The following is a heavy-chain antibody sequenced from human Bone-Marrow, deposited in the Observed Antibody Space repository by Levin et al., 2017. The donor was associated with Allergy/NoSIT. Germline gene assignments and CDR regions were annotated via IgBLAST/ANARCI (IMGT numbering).Heavy chain of an antibody. J-gene: IGHJ4*02. V-gene: IGHV3-7*01. CDR1: GFTFSVYW. D-gene: IGHD3-16*01. CDR2: IKEDGSER. CDR3: ARDWNWGNDY. Sequence: GESLKISCAASGFTFSVYWMTWVRQAPGKGLEWVASIKEDGSERWYVDSVKGRFTISRDNAKNSLFLQMNSLRADDTAVYYCARDWNWGNDYWGQGSLVTVSS.